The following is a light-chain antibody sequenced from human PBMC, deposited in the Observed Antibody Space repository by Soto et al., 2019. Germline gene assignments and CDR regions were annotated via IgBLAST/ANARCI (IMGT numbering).Light chain of an antibody. Sequence: QSALTQPPSVSGSPGQSVTLSCTGTSSDVGGYNYVSWYQQHPGKAPKLMIYDVSKRPSGVPDRFSGSKSGNTASLTISGLQAEDEADYYCCSYAGSYIWVFGGGTKLTVL. CDR2: DVS. CDR1: SSDVGGYNY. V-gene: IGLV2-11*01. J-gene: IGLJ3*02. CDR3: CSYAGSYIWV.